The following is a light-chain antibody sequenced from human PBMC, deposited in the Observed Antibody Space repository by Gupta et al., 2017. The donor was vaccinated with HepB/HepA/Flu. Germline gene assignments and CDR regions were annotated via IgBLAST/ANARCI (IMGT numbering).Light chain of an antibody. CDR1: QSITNY. V-gene: IGKV1-39*01. Sequence: IQMTQSPSPLPASVGDRVTITCRASQSITNYLNWYQQKPGKAPKLLIYAASSLQRGVPARFSGGGSRTDFTLTISSLQPEDFATYYCQQSYSTLWTFGQGTKVEIK. CDR3: QQSYSTLWT. J-gene: IGKJ1*01. CDR2: AAS.